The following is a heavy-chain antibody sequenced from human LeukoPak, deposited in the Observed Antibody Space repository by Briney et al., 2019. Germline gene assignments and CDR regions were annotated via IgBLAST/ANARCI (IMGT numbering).Heavy chain of an antibody. CDR1: GYSISSGYY. Sequence: SETLSLTCTVSGYSISSGYYWGWIRQPPGKGLEWIGSIYYSGSTYYNPSLRSRVTISVDTSKNQFSLKLSSVTAADTAVYYCAREGRYFDWLLPNFDYWGQGTLVTVSS. J-gene: IGHJ4*02. CDR2: IYYSGST. V-gene: IGHV4-38-2*02. CDR3: AREGRYFDWLLPNFDY. D-gene: IGHD3-9*01.